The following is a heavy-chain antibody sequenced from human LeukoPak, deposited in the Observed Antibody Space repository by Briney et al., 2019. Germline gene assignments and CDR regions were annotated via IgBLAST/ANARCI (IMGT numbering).Heavy chain of an antibody. D-gene: IGHD2-2*01. CDR1: GFTFDDYA. CDR2: ISWNSGSI. CDR3: AEDSGIDIVVVPGGEGFDY. Sequence: SVTLSCPASGFTFDDYAMHWVRQAPGMDLEWVSGISWNSGSIGYADSVKGRFTISRDNAKNSLYLQMNSLRAEDTALYYCAEDSGIDIVVVPGGEGFDYWGQGTLVTVSS. J-gene: IGHJ4*02. V-gene: IGHV3-9*01.